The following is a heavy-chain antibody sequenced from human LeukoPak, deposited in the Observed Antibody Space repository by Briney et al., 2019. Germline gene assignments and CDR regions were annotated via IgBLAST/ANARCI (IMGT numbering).Heavy chain of an antibody. CDR3: ARDQVRIAVAGTFDY. V-gene: IGHV1-3*01. J-gene: IGHJ4*02. CDR1: GYTFTSYA. CDR2: INAGNGNT. D-gene: IGHD6-19*01. Sequence: ASVKVSCKASGYTFTSYAMHWVRQAPGQRLEWMGWINAGNGNTKYSQKLQGRVTMTTDTSTSTAYMELRSLRSDDTAVYYCARDQVRIAVAGTFDYWGQGTLVTVSS.